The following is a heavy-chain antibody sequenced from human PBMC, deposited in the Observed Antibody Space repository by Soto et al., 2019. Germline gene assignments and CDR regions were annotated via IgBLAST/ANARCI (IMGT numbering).Heavy chain of an antibody. J-gene: IGHJ4*02. CDR1: SGSFSDYY. Sequence: SETLSLTCAVYSGSFSDYYWSWIRQPPGKGLEWIGEINHSGSTNYNPSLKSRVTISVDTSKNQFSLMLSSVTAADTAVYYCASSGYSSGWYMGWGQGTLVTVSS. D-gene: IGHD6-19*01. CDR2: INHSGST. V-gene: IGHV4-34*01. CDR3: ASSGYSSGWYMG.